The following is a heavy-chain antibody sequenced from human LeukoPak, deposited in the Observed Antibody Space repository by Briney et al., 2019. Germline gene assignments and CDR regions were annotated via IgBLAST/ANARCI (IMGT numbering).Heavy chain of an antibody. CDR2: ISGSGGST. CDR3: AKDRGGSSGWYYFDY. CDR1: GFTFSSYA. Sequence: GGSLRLSCAASGFTFSSYAMSWIRQAPGKGLEWVSAISGSGGSTYYADSVKGRFTISRDNSKNTLYLQMNSLRAEDTAVYYCAKDRGGSSGWYYFDYWGQGTLVTVSS. V-gene: IGHV3-23*01. J-gene: IGHJ4*02. D-gene: IGHD6-19*01.